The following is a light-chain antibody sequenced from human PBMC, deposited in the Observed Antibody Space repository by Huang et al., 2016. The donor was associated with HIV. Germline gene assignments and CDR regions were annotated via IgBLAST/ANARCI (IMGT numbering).Light chain of an antibody. V-gene: IGKV4-1*01. CDR2: WAS. Sequence: DIVMTQSPDSLAVSLGERATINCKSSQSLFYRSQKRNYVAWYQQKPGQSPKLLIYWASTRESGVPDRFSGSGSGTDFTLTISGLQAEDVAVYYCQQDYSAPFTFGPGTKVEIK. CDR3: QQDYSAPFT. J-gene: IGKJ3*01. CDR1: QSLFYRSQKRNY.